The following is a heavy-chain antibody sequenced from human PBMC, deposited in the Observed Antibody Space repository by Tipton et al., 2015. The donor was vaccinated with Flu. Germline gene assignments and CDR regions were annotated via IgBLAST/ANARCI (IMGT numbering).Heavy chain of an antibody. V-gene: IGHV3-11*01. CDR2: ISGGGSIM. CDR1: GFTLSGYY. J-gene: IGHJ4*02. Sequence: SLRLSCAASGFTLSGYYMSWIRQAPGKGLEWVSYISGGGSIMYYADSVKGRFTISRDNAKNSLYLQMNSLRAEDTAVYYCVQLKFLWGQGTLVSVSS. CDR3: VQLKFL. D-gene: IGHD1-1*01.